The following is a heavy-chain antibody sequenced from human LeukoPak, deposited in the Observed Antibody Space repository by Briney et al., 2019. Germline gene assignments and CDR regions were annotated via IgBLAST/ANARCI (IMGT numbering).Heavy chain of an antibody. J-gene: IGHJ4*02. CDR1: GGSFSGYY. CDR3: EREEATTVTTS. V-gene: IGHV4-34*01. Sequence: SETLSLTCAVYGGSFSGYYWSWIRQPPGKGLEWIGEINHSGGTNYNPSLKSRVTISVDTSKNQFSLKLSSVTAADTAVYYCEREEATTVTTSWGQGTLVTVSS. CDR2: INHSGGT. D-gene: IGHD4-17*01.